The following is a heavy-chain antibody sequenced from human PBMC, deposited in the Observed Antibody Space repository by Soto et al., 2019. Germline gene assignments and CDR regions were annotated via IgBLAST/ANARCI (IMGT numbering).Heavy chain of an antibody. CDR1: GFTFSSYA. CDR2: ISGSGGNT. Sequence: GGSLRLSCAASGFTFSSYAMSWVRQAPGKGLEWVSAISGSGGNTYYADSVKGRFTISRDNSKNTLYLQMDSLRAEDTAVYYCAKDRRFGSGWGKWDYWGHGTLVAVSS. D-gene: IGHD6-19*01. J-gene: IGHJ4*01. CDR3: AKDRRFGSGWGKWDY. V-gene: IGHV3-23*01.